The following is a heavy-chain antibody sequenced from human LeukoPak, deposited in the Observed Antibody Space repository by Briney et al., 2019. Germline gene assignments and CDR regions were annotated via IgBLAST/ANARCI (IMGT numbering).Heavy chain of an antibody. CDR3: ARQTGSGLFILP. CDR2: IYYSGNT. V-gene: IGHV4-39*01. J-gene: IGHJ4*02. CDR1: GGSISSSSYY. Sequence: SETLSLTCTVSGGSISSSSYYWGWIRQPPGKGLEWIGSIYYSGNTYYNASLKSQVSISIDTSKNQFSLRLTSVTAADTAVYYCARQTGSGLFILPGGQGTLVTVS. D-gene: IGHD3/OR15-3a*01.